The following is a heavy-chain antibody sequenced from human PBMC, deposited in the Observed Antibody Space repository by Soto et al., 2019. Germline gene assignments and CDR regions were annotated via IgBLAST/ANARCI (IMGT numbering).Heavy chain of an antibody. V-gene: IGHV4-39*01. CDR3: AGITMVRGEIDY. J-gene: IGHJ4*02. CDR2: IYYSGST. Sequence: PSETLSLTCTVSGGSISSSSYYWGWIRQPPGKGLEWIGSIYYSGSTYYNPSLKSRVTISVDTSKNQFSLKLSSVTAADTAVYYCAGITMVRGEIDYWGQGTLVTVSS. D-gene: IGHD3-10*01. CDR1: GGSISSSSYY.